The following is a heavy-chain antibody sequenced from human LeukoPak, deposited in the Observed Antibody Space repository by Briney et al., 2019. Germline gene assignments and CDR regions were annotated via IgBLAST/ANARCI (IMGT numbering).Heavy chain of an antibody. CDR2: ISAYNGNT. CDR1: GYTFTSYG. Sequence: ASVKVSCKASGYTFTSYGISWVRQAPGQGLEWTGWISAYNGNTNYAQKLQGRVTMTTDTSTSTAYMELRSLRSDDTAVYYCARGTRGVNSPYFDYWGQGTLVTVSS. D-gene: IGHD4-23*01. V-gene: IGHV1-18*01. CDR3: ARGTRGVNSPYFDY. J-gene: IGHJ4*02.